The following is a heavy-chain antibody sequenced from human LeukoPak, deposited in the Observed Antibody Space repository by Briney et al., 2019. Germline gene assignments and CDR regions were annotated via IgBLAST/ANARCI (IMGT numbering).Heavy chain of an antibody. CDR2: IYTSGST. D-gene: IGHD4-17*01. CDR1: GGSISSYY. J-gene: IGHJ3*02. CDR3: ARGDGDYSFGTFDI. V-gene: IGHV4-4*07. Sequence: SETLSLTCTVSGGSISSYYWSWIRQPAGKGLEWIGRIYTSGSTNYNPSLKSRVTMSVDTSKNQFSLKLSSVTAADTAVYYCARGDGDYSFGTFDIWGQGTMVTVSS.